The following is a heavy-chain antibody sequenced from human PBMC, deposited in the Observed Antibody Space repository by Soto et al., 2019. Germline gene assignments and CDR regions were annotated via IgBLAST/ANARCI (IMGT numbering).Heavy chain of an antibody. J-gene: IGHJ3*02. Sequence: QVQLVQSGAEVKKPGSSVKVSCKASGGTFSSYAISWVRQAPGQGLEWMGGIIPIFGTVNYAQKFQGRVTIQADESTSTAYMELSSLRSEDTAVYYCARAHREGFWRSDAFDIWGQGTMVTVSS. D-gene: IGHD3-3*01. V-gene: IGHV1-69*01. CDR1: GGTFSSYA. CDR3: ARAHREGFWRSDAFDI. CDR2: IIPIFGTV.